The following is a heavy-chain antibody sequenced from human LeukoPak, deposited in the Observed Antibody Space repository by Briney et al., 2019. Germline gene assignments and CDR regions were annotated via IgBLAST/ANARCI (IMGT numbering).Heavy chain of an antibody. D-gene: IGHD3-22*01. Sequence: SETLSLTCTVSGGSISTYYWSWIRQPPGKGLEWIGYIYHSGSTKYNPSLKSRVTISVDTSKNQFSLKLSSVTAADTAVYYCASLTTADAFDIWGQGTMVTVSS. CDR1: GGSISTYY. CDR2: IYHSGST. CDR3: ASLTTADAFDI. J-gene: IGHJ3*02. V-gene: IGHV4-59*01.